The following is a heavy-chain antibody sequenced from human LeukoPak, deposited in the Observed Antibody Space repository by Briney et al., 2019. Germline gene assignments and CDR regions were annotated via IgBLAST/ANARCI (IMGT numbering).Heavy chain of an antibody. CDR1: GGSISSYY. Sequence: PSETLSLTCTVSGGSISSYYWSWIRQPPGKGLEWIGYIYYSGSTNYNPSPKSRVTMSVDTSKNQFSLKLSSVTAADTAAYYCARESYIYGSGSHDAFDIWGQGTMVTVSS. V-gene: IGHV4-59*12. CDR3: ARESYIYGSGSHDAFDI. J-gene: IGHJ3*02. CDR2: IYYSGST. D-gene: IGHD3-10*01.